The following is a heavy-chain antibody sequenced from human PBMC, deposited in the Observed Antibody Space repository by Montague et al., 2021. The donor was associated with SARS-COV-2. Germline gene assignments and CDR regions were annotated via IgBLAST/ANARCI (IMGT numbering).Heavy chain of an antibody. V-gene: IGHV4-59*01. J-gene: IGHJ3*02. CDR1: GGSISSNY. CDR2: IYNSGST. CDR3: ARGSGWMGNAFDI. D-gene: IGHD6-19*01. Sequence: SETLSLTCTVSGGSISSNYWSWIRQPPGKGLEWIGYIYNSGSTNXNPSLKSRVTISVDTSKNQFSLKLSSVTAAYTAVYYCARGSGWMGNAFDIWGQGTMVTVSS.